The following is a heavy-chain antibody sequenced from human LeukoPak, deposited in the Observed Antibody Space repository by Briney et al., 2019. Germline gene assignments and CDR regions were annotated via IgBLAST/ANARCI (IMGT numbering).Heavy chain of an antibody. J-gene: IGHJ4*02. V-gene: IGHV5-51*01. CDR1: GYSSTNW. CDR2: IYPGDSDT. D-gene: IGHD6-13*01. CDR3: ARETAAADYFDY. Sequence: GESLKISCKASGYSSTNWIAWVRQLPGKGLEWMGIIYPGDSDTRYSPSFQGQVAISVDKSISTVYLHWSSLKASDTAMYYCARETAAADYFDYWGQGTLVTVSS.